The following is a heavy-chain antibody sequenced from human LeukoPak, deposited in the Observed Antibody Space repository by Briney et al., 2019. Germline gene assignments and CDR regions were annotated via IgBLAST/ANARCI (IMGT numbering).Heavy chain of an antibody. CDR3: ARVPAAGLNGGDY. D-gene: IGHD4-23*01. CDR2: INPDSGGT. V-gene: IGHV1-2*02. CDR1: GYTFTGYY. J-gene: IGHJ4*02. Sequence: ASVKVSCKASGYTFTGYYMHWVRQAPGQGLEWMGWINPDSGGTIYAQNFQGRVTMTRDTSISTAYMELSRLRSDDTAVYYCARVPAAGLNGGDYWGQGTLVTVSS.